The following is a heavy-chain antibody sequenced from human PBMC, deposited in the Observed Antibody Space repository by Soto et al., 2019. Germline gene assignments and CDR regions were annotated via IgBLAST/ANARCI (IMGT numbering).Heavy chain of an antibody. CDR3: ASDGSLDAFDF. V-gene: IGHV3-33*01. CDR1: GFTFSSYG. CDR2: IWYDGSNK. Sequence: QVQLVESGGGVVQPGRSLRLSCAASGFTFSSYGMHWVRQAPGKGLEWVAVIWYDGSNKYYADSVKGRFTISRDNSKNTLNLKMTTLGAEDTAVYYCASDGSLDAFDFWGQGTMVTVSS. D-gene: IGHD1-26*01. J-gene: IGHJ3*01.